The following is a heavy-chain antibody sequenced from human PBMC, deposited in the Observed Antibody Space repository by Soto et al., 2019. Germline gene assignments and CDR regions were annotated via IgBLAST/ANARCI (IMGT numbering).Heavy chain of an antibody. Sequence: PSETLSLTCAVYGGSFSGYYWSWIRQPPGKGLEWIGEINHSGSTNYNPSLKSRVTISVDTSKNQFSLKLSSVTAADTAVYYCVLIVVVPAPTNWFDSWGQGTLVTVYS. CDR1: GGSFSGYY. J-gene: IGHJ5*01. CDR2: INHSGST. D-gene: IGHD2-2*01. CDR3: VLIVVVPAPTNWFDS. V-gene: IGHV4-34*01.